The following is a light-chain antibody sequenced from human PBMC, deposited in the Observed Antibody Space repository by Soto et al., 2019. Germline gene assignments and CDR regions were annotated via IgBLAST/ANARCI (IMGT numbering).Light chain of an antibody. Sequence: IVMTQSPATLSVSPGERATLSCRASQSVSSNLAWYQQKPGQAPRLLIYGASTRATGIPARFSGSGSGTEFNLTISSLQSEDFAVYYCQQDNNWPPMAFGQGTKVEIK. CDR3: QQDNNWPPMA. CDR1: QSVSSN. V-gene: IGKV3-15*01. CDR2: GAS. J-gene: IGKJ1*01.